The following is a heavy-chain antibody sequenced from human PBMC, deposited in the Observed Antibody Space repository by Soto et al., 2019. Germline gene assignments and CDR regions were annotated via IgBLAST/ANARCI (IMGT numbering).Heavy chain of an antibody. CDR2: VYYSGST. V-gene: IGHV4-30-4*08. CDR3: ARMSYFYDKWYFDL. J-gene: IGHJ2*01. Sequence: SXTQSLTCAVSGVSLNNNDYYWSWNSPTPGKGLEWIGYVYYSGSTDYIPSLKSRLSMSIDKSQNQFTLKLNSVTAADTATYYCARMSYFYDKWYFDLWGRGTLVTV. D-gene: IGHD3-22*01. CDR1: GVSLNNNDYY.